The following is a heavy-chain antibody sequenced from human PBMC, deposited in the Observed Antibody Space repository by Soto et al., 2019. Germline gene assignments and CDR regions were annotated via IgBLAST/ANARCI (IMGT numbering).Heavy chain of an antibody. J-gene: IGHJ6*03. V-gene: IGHV3-49*03. CDR3: TGELELPPHYYYYMDV. CDR2: IRSKAYGGTT. Sequence: GGSLRLSCTASGFTFGDYAMSWFRQAPGKGLEWVGFIRSKAYGGTTEYAASVKGRFTISRDDSKSIAYLQMNSLKTEDTAVYYCTGELELPPHYYYYMDVWGKGTTVTVSS. CDR1: GFTFGDYA. D-gene: IGHD1-7*01.